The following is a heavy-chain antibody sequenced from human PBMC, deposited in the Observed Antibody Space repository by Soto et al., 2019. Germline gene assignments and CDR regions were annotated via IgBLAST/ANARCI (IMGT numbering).Heavy chain of an antibody. CDR1: GFTFSNHD. V-gene: IGHV3-13*01. J-gene: IGHJ4*02. D-gene: IGHD1-1*01. Sequence: EVHLVESGGGLEQPGGSLRLSCAASGFTFSNHDMHWVRQAPGKGLEWVSGLDSRGYTNYAASVKGRFSISGDSGKKSFHLQINILRAEDTALYFCATERIGTDYFDNWGQGTLVTVSS. CDR2: LDSRGYT. CDR3: ATERIGTDYFDN.